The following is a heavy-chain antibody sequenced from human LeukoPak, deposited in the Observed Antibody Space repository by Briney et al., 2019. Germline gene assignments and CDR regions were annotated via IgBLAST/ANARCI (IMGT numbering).Heavy chain of an antibody. D-gene: IGHD1-26*01. Sequence: ASVKVSCKASGYTFTSNYIHWVRQAPGQGLEWMGGIIPIFGTANYAQKFQGRVTITADESTSTAYMELSSLRSEDTAVYYCARAQRGREVFDYWGQGTLVTVSS. J-gene: IGHJ4*02. V-gene: IGHV1-69*13. CDR3: ARAQRGREVFDY. CDR1: GYTFTSNY. CDR2: IIPIFGTA.